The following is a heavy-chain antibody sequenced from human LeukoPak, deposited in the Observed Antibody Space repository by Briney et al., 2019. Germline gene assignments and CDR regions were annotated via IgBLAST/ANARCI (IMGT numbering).Heavy chain of an antibody. Sequence: ASVKVSCKASGYTFTGYYMHWVRQAPGQGLEWMGWINPSGGSTSYAQKFQGRVTMTRDTSTSTVYMELSSLRSEDTAVYYCARELAAADYGFDPWGQGTLVTVSS. V-gene: IGHV1-46*01. CDR3: ARELAAADYGFDP. CDR2: INPSGGST. J-gene: IGHJ5*02. D-gene: IGHD6-13*01. CDR1: GYTFTGYY.